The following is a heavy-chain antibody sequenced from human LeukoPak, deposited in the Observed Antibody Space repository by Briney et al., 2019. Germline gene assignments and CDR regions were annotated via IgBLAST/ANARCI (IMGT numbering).Heavy chain of an antibody. CDR3: ARALGRSSRSAYYYMDV. V-gene: IGHV3-11*01. J-gene: IGHJ6*03. Sequence: PGGSLRLSCTGSGVTFSDYYMSWIRQAPGKGLEWVSYISGSGTTIYYADSVKGRFTVSRDNANDSLYLQMNGLRVEDTAMYFCARALGRSSRSAYYYMDVWGKGTTVTVSS. D-gene: IGHD3-3*01. CDR2: ISGSGTTI. CDR1: GVTFSDYY.